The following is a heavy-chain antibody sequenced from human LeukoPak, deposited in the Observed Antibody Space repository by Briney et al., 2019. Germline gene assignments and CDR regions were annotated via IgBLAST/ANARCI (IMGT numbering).Heavy chain of an antibody. D-gene: IGHD3-22*01. CDR1: GYRFNAYW. CDR2: NYPGCTYT. Sequence: GEAPETSCWGLGYRFNAYWIAWVRQMPGKGVGWVGSNYPGCTYTRYSPSFQGQVTISADKSVRTAYLQWRSLKASDTAMYYCARPNITSYYVSRGYDAFDVWGEGTMVTVPS. J-gene: IGHJ3*01. V-gene: IGHV5-51*01. CDR3: ARPNITSYYVSRGYDAFDV.